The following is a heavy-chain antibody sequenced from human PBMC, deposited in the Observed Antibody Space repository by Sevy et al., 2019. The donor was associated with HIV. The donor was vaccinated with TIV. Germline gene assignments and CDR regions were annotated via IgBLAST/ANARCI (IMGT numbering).Heavy chain of an antibody. CDR2: IVVGSGNT. D-gene: IGHD2-21*02. V-gene: IGHV1-58*01. CDR1: GFTFTSSA. CDR3: AADRGDCGGDCYWYYYYGMDV. J-gene: IGHJ6*01. Sequence: ASVKVSCKASGFTFTSSAVQWVRQARGQRLEWIGWIVVGSGNTNYAQKFQERVTITRDMSTSTAYMELSSLRSEDTAVYYWAADRGDCGGDCYWYYYYGMDVWGQGTTVTVSS.